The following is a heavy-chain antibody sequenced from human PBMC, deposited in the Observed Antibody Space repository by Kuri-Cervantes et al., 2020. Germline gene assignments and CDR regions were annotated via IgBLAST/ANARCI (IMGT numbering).Heavy chain of an antibody. CDR1: GFTFSSYG. Sequence: GGSLRLSCAASGFTFSSYGMHWIRQAPGKGLEWVAVIWYDGSNKYYADSVKGRFTISRDNSKNTLYLRMNSQRAEDTAVYYCARDQGPFDIWGQGTMVTVSS. CDR3: ARDQGPFDI. CDR2: IWYDGSNK. V-gene: IGHV3-33*01. J-gene: IGHJ3*02.